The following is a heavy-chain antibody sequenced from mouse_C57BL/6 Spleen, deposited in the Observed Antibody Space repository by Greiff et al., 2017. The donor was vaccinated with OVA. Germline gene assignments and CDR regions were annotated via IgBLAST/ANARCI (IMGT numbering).Heavy chain of an antibody. J-gene: IGHJ2*01. CDR2: IYPSDSET. V-gene: IGHV1-61*01. CDR1: GYTFTSYW. CDR3: ARAGIYYGNFDY. Sequence: VQLQQPGAELVRPGSSVKLSCKASGYTFTSYWMDWVKQRPGQGLEWIGNIYPSDSETHYNQKFKDKATLTVDKSSSTAYMQLSSLTSEDSAVYYCARAGIYYGNFDYWGQGTTLTVSS. D-gene: IGHD2-1*01.